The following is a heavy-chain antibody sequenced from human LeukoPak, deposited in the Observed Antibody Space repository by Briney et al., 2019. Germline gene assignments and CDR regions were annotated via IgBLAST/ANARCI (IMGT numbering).Heavy chain of an antibody. CDR2: IYSGGST. J-gene: IGHJ5*02. CDR1: GFSVSRNY. V-gene: IGHV3-66*01. D-gene: IGHD6-13*01. Sequence: GGSLRLSCAASGFSVSRNYMTWVRQAPGEGLEWVSLIYSGGSTSYADSVKGRFTISRDNAKNSLFLQMNSLRAEDTAVYYCASSLAVAGTGGWFDPWGQGNLVTVSS. CDR3: ASSLAVAGTGGWFDP.